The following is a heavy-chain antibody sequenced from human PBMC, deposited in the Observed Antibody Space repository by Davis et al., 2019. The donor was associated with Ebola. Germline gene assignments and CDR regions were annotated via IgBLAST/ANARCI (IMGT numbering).Heavy chain of an antibody. CDR2: TYYNSKWFN. D-gene: IGHD6-19*01. CDR3: ARGWQKYGMDV. CDR1: GDSVSGSSGA. Sequence: HSQTLSLTCAISGDSVSGSSGAWNWIRQSPSRGLEWPGRTYYNSKWFNDYEISLKSRMSINPDTSKNQFSLQLNSVTPDDTAVYYCARGWQKYGMDVWGQGTTVAVSS. V-gene: IGHV6-1*01. J-gene: IGHJ6*02.